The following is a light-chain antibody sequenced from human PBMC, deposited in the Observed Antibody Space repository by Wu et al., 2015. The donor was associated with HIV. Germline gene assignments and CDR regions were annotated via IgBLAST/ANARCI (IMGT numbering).Light chain of an antibody. CDR3: HHYGVSLLFS. CDR1: QSVVDGY. CDR2: ATS. V-gene: IGKV3-20*01. J-gene: IGKJ3*01. Sequence: EIVLTQSPATLSLSPGERASLSCRTSQSVVDGYLAWYQQKSGQAPRLLIFATSRRATGVPDRFSGSGSGTDFTLTISRLEPEDFAVYYCHHYGVSLLFSFGPGTRVDIK.